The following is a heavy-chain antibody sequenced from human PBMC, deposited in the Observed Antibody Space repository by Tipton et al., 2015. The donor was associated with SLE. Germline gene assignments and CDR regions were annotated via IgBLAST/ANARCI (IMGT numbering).Heavy chain of an antibody. V-gene: IGHV4-61*01. CDR2: IYYSGST. Sequence: TLSLTCTVSGGSISSGSYYWSWIRQPPGKGLEWIGYIYYSGSTNYNPSLKSRVTISVDTSKNQFSLKLSSVTAADTAVYYCARLRLSAFDIWGQGTMVTVSS. CDR1: GGSISSGSYY. CDR3: ARLRLSAFDI. D-gene: IGHD2/OR15-2a*01. J-gene: IGHJ3*02.